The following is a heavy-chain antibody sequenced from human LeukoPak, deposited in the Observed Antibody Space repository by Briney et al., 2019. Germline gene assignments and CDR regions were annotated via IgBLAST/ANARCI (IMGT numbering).Heavy chain of an antibody. D-gene: IGHD4-17*01. V-gene: IGHV1-18*01. CDR3: ARLRDYGDYYDAFDI. J-gene: IGHJ3*02. CDR1: GYTFTSYG. CDR2: ISAYNGNT. Sequence: ASVKVSCKASGYTFTSYGISWVRQAPGQGLEWMGWISAYNGNTNYAQKLQGRVTVTTDTSTSTAYMELRSLRSDDTAVYYCARLRDYGDYYDAFDIWGHGTMVTVSS.